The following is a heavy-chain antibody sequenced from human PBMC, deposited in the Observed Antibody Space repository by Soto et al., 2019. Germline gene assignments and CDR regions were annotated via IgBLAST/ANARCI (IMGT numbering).Heavy chain of an antibody. J-gene: IGHJ6*02. CDR1: GYTFTGYY. CDR3: ARVWGSGSYYGNYYYYGMDV. D-gene: IGHD3-10*01. CDR2: INPNSGGT. Sequence: GASVKVSCKASGYTFTGYYMHWVRQAPGQGLGWMGWINPNSGGTNYAQKFQGRVTMTRDTSISTAYMELSRLRSDDTAVYYCARVWGSGSYYGNYYYYGMDVWGQGTTVTVSS. V-gene: IGHV1-2*02.